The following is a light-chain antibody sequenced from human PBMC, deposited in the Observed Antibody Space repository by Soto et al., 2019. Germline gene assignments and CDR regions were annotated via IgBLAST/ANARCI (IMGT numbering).Light chain of an antibody. Sequence: QSVLTQPASVSGSPGQSITISCTGTTSDVGSYNRLSWYQQPPGTAPKLIMYEVNTRPSGVPDRFSGSKSGSTASLTISGLQAEDEADYYCSLYISGSTYVFGTGTKVTV. CDR1: TSDVGSYNR. V-gene: IGLV2-18*01. CDR2: EVN. CDR3: SLYISGSTYV. J-gene: IGLJ1*01.